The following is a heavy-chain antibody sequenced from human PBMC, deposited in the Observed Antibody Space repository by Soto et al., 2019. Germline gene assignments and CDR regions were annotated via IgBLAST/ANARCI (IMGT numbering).Heavy chain of an antibody. J-gene: IGHJ4*02. CDR1: GGSISSYY. CDR3: ASRNGGNFDT. Sequence: QVQLQESGPGLVKPSETLSLTCTVSGGSISSYYWSWIRQPPGKGLEWIGYIYYSGSTNYNPSLRSRATIPEDPPKTQFSRRLGSGTAAATAVYYWASRNGGNFDTGAREPWSPSPQ. V-gene: IGHV4-59*01. CDR2: IYYSGST. D-gene: IGHD2-8*01.